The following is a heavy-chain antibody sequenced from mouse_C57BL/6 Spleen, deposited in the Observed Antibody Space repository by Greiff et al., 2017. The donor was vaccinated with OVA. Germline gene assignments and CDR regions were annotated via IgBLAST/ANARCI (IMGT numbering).Heavy chain of an antibody. CDR2: ISSGSSTI. J-gene: IGHJ3*01. CDR3: ARTYGRAY. V-gene: IGHV5-17*01. D-gene: IGHD1-1*02. CDR1: GFTFSDYG. Sequence: EVHLVESGGGLVKPGGSLKLSCAASGFTFSDYGMHWVRQAPEQGLEWVAYISSGSSTIYYADTVKGRFTISRDNAKNTLFLQMTSLRAEDTAMYYCARTYGRAYWGQGTLVTVSA.